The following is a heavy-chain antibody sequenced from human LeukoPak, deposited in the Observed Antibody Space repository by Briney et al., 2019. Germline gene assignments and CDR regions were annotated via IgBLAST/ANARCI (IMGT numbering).Heavy chain of an antibody. CDR2: ISGGGGST. Sequence: GGSLRLSCAASGFTFSSFAMSWVRQAPGKGLDWVSTISGGGGSTYYADPLKGRFTISRDNSGNTPYLQMNSLRAEDTAIYYCAKESSGTYYALDFWGQGTLVTVSS. D-gene: IGHD1-26*01. CDR3: AKESSGTYYALDF. CDR1: GFTFSSFA. J-gene: IGHJ4*02. V-gene: IGHV3-23*01.